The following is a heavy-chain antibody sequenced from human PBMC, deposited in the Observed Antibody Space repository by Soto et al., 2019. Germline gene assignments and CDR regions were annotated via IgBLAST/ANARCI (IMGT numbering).Heavy chain of an antibody. CDR2: INPSGGST. J-gene: IGHJ6*02. V-gene: IGHV1-46*01. CDR1: GYTFTSYY. D-gene: IGHD3-22*01. Sequence: QVQLVQSGAEVKKPGASVKVSCKASGYTFTSYYIHWVRQAPGQGLEWMGIINPSGGSTSYAQKFQGRVTMTRDTSTSTVYMELSSLRSEDTAVYYCARVWIATRDSGGYPMGGMDVWGQGTTVTVSS. CDR3: ARVWIATRDSGGYPMGGMDV.